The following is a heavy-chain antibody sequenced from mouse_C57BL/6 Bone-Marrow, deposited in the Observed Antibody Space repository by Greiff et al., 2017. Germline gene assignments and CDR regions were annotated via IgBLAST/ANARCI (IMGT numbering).Heavy chain of an antibody. Sequence: VQLQQSGAELVRPGTSVKVSCKASGYAFTNYVIAWVKQTPGQSLEWVGVINPGSGCTNYNEKFKGKVTLTADKSSSTDYMQLSSRTSEGSAVYFWDAMEYWGQGTSVTVSS. CDR1: GYAFTNYV. J-gene: IGHJ4*01. V-gene: IGHV1-54*01. CDR2: INPGSGCT. CDR3: DAMEY.